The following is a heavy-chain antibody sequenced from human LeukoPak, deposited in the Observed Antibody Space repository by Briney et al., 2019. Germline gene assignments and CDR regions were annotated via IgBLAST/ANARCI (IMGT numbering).Heavy chain of an antibody. J-gene: IGHJ4*02. V-gene: IGHV4-4*07. CDR1: GGSISSYY. CDR2: IYSSGST. Sequence: SETLSLTCTVPGGSISSYYWSWIRQPAGKGLEWNGRIYSSGSTNYNPSLKSRVTMSVDTSKNQFSLKVSSVTAADTAVYYCARVFSYGDHNDYWGQGTLVTVSS. CDR3: ARVFSYGDHNDY. D-gene: IGHD4-17*01.